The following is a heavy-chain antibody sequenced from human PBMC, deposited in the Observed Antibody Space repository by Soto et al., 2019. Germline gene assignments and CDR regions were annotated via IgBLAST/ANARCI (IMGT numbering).Heavy chain of an antibody. J-gene: IGHJ4*02. D-gene: IGHD6-6*01. Sequence: QVQLVESGGGVVQPGRSLRLSCAASGFTFSNYAMHWVRQAPGKGLAWVAGISYEGSNKYYADSVKSRFTISRDKSKNTVYLQMNSLRAEDTAVYYCASERSHSSSPYFDYWGQGALVTVSS. CDR2: ISYEGSNK. CDR3: ASERSHSSSPYFDY. CDR1: GFTFSNYA. V-gene: IGHV3-30-3*01.